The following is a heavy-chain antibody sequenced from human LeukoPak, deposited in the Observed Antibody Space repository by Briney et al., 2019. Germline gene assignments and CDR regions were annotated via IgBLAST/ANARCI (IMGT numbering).Heavy chain of an antibody. Sequence: PSETLSLTCTVSGGSINNYYWSWIRQPPGKGLEWIGYISYSGSTNYNPSLKSRVTISVDTSKNQFSLKLSPVTAADTAVYYCARHLGATPFDYWGQGTLVTVSS. CDR3: ARHLGATPFDY. J-gene: IGHJ4*02. V-gene: IGHV4-59*08. CDR1: GGSINNYY. D-gene: IGHD1-26*01. CDR2: ISYSGST.